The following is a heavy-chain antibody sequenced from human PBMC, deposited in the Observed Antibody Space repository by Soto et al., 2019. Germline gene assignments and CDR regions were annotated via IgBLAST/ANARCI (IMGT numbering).Heavy chain of an antibody. D-gene: IGHD3-22*01. CDR1: RFISDECG. V-gene: IGHV3-20*04. CDR3: ARDPYGMIVVVITKFDN. Sequence: GGSLRLSCAVSRFISDECGMKWVRQAPGKGLEWVSGIDWKGGRTGYADSVKVRLTISRDNAKNSLYLQMSSLRAEDTALYYCARDPYGMIVVVITKFDNWGQGTLVTVSS. J-gene: IGHJ4*02. CDR2: IDWKGGRT.